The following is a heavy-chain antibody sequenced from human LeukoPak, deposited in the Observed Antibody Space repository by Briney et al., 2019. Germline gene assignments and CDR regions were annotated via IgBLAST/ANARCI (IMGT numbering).Heavy chain of an antibody. D-gene: IGHD1-14*01. CDR3: AHRRYHRDY. J-gene: IGHJ4*02. V-gene: IGHV2-5*01. CDR2: IYWNDDK. Sequence: ESGPTLVNPTQTLTLTCTFSGFSLGTSGVGVGWIRQPPGKALEWLTLIYWNDDKRYSPSLKSRLTITKDTSKNQVVLTMTNMDPVATATYYCAHRRYHRDYWGQGTLVTVSS. CDR1: GFSLGTSGVG.